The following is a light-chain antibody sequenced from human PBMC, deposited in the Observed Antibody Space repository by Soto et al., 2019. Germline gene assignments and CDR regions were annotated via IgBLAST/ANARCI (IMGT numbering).Light chain of an antibody. J-gene: IGKJ4*02. Sequence: EVVLTQSPATLSLSPGERATLSCRASQSVYSYLAWYQQKPGQPPRLLISDVSNRATGIPARFSGSGYGTDFTLTISSLEPEDFAVYYCQHRNGWPFTCGGGTEVEIK. CDR1: QSVYSY. CDR2: DVS. CDR3: QHRNGWPFT. V-gene: IGKV3-11*01.